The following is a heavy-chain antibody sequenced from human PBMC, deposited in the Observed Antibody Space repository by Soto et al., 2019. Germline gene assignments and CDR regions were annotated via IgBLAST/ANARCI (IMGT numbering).Heavy chain of an antibody. CDR2: ISSTTNYI. V-gene: IGHV3-21*06. Sequence: LRLSCAASGFTFTRYSMNWVRQAPGKGLEWVSSISSTTNYIYHGDSMKGRFTISRDNAKNSLYLEMNSLRAEDTAVYYCARESEDLTSNFDYWGQGTLVTVSS. CDR3: ARESEDLTSNFDY. CDR1: GFTFTRYS. J-gene: IGHJ4*02.